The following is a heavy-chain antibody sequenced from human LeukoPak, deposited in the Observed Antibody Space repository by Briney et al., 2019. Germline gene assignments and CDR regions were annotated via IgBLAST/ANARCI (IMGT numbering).Heavy chain of an antibody. D-gene: IGHD4-17*01. V-gene: IGHV3-23*01. J-gene: IGHJ4*02. CDR3: AKDTVLRYGDYEEGNY. CDR2: ISGSGGST. CDR1: GFTFSSYA. Sequence: GGSLRLSCAASGFTFSSYAMSWVRQAPGKWLEWVSAISGSGGSTYYADSVKGRFTISRDNSKNTLYLQMNSLRAEDTAVYYCAKDTVLRYGDYEEGNYWGQGTLVTVSS.